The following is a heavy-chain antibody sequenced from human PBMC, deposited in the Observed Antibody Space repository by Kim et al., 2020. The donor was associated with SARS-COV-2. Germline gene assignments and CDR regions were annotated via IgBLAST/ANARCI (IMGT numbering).Heavy chain of an antibody. CDR3: ARHSRIVVVPAAILA. D-gene: IGHD2-2*01. V-gene: IGHV4-39*01. CDR2: NGST. Sequence: NGSTYYNPSLKSRVTISVDTSKNQFSLKLSSVTAADTAVYYCARHSRIVVVPAAILAWGEGTLVTVSS. J-gene: IGHJ4*02.